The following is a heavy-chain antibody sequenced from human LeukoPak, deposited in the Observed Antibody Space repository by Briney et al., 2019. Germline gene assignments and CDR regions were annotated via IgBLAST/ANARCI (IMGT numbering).Heavy chain of an antibody. V-gene: IGHV4-4*09. CDR2: IYTSGST. J-gene: IGHJ4*02. Sequence: SETLSLTCTVSGGSISSYYWSWIRQPPGKGLEWIGYIYTSGSTNYNPSLKSRVTISVDTSKNQFSLKLSSVTAADTAVYYCATIKGPTLPFDYWGQGTLVTVSS. CDR1: GGSISSYY. D-gene: IGHD2/OR15-2a*01. CDR3: ATIKGPTLPFDY.